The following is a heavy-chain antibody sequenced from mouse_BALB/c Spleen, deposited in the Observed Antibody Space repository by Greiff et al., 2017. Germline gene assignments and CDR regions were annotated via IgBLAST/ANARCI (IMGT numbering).Heavy chain of an antibody. J-gene: IGHJ2*01. V-gene: IGHV3-8*02. CDR3: ARYDGYSDFDY. CDR1: GDPFTSCY. CDR2: ISYSGST. D-gene: IGHD2-3*01. Sequence: VQLQQSGPSLVKPSQTLSLTCPVTGDPFTSCYWNWIRKFPGNRLEYMGYISYSGSTHYNPSLKSRISITRDTSKNQYYLQLNSVTTEDTAAYYCARYDGYSDFDYWGQGTTLTVSS.